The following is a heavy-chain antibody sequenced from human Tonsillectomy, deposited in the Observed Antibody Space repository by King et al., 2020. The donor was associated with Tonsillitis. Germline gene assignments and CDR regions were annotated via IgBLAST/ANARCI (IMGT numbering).Heavy chain of an antibody. CDR3: ARGKRLGPTMNYFDY. J-gene: IGHJ4*02. Sequence: QLVQSGAEVKRPGATVKIACKVSGYTFTDYYMHWVQQAPGKGLEWMGLVDPEDGEIIYEQKFKGRVTITAETSTDTTYMELRSLRFDDAGVYYCARGKRLGPTMNYFDYWGRGTLVTVSS. D-gene: IGHD1-26*01. CDR1: GYTFTDYY. CDR2: VDPEDGEI. V-gene: IGHV1-69-2*01.